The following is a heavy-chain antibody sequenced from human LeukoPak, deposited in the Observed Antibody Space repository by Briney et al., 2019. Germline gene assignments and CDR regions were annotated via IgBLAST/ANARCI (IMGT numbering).Heavy chain of an antibody. CDR2: NYAGDSDT. CDR3: ARHYGGGYCSGGSRYCSFDY. V-gene: IGHV5-51*01. Sequence: GVTLKISCKGSGFSLSNYWIGWVRHMPGGGLEWMGINYAGDSDTRYGPSFQGQVTISADKSISTAYLQWSSVKASDTAMYYCARHYGGGYCSGGSRYCSFDYWGQGTLVTVSS. CDR1: GFSLSNYW. J-gene: IGHJ4*02. D-gene: IGHD2-15*01.